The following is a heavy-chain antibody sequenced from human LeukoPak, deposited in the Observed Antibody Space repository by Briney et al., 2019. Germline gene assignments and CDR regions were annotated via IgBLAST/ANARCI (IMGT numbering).Heavy chain of an antibody. CDR2: ISYDGSSK. CDR3: AKDLGDCGGDCYLV. CDR1: GFTFSSYG. J-gene: IGHJ4*02. V-gene: IGHV3-30*18. Sequence: GRSLRLSCAASGFTFSSYGMHWVRQAPGKGLEWVAVISYDGSSKYYADSVKGRFTISRDNSKNTLYLQMNSLRAEDTAVYYCAKDLGDCGGDCYLVWGQGTLVTVSS. D-gene: IGHD2-21*02.